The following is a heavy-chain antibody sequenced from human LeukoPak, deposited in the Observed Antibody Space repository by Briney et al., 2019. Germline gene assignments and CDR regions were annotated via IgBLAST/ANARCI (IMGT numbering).Heavy chain of an antibody. CDR3: ARDPRAPNSYFDY. CDR1: GFTFSSYA. CDR2: ISYDGSNK. V-gene: IGHV3-30-3*01. J-gene: IGHJ4*02. Sequence: GRSLRLSCAASGFTFSSYAMHWVRQAPGRGLEWVAVISYDGSNKYYADSVKGRFTISRDNSKNTLYLQMNSLRAEDTAVYYCARDPRAPNSYFDYWGQGTLVTVSS.